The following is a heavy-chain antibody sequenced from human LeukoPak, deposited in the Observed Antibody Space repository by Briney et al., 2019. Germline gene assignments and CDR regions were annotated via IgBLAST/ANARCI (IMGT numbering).Heavy chain of an antibody. J-gene: IGHJ4*02. CDR2: IWYDGSNK. CDR3: AKDRDRYYYDSSGYLVH. V-gene: IGHV3-33*06. D-gene: IGHD3-22*01. CDR1: GFTFSSYG. Sequence: SMRHSCGASGFTFSSYGMHWVRPAPPKELEGVAVIWYDGSNKLYEDSLKGRFTISSDNSKNTLYLLMNSLRAEDTAVYYWAKDRDRYYYDSSGYLVHWGQGTLVTVSS.